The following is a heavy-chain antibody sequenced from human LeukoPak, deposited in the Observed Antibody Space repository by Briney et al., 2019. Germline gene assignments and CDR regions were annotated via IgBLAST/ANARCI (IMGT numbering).Heavy chain of an antibody. CDR1: GYTFSRYY. J-gene: IGHJ4*02. D-gene: IGHD3-10*01. CDR3: ATSPLYYGSGRQRPPPFDY. Sequence: ASVKVSCTASGYTFSRYYMQWVRQAPGHGLEWMGIINPISGATDYAQTFQGRVTMTRDTSTSTVYMELSSLRSEDTAVYYCATSPLYYGSGRQRPPPFDYWGQGTLVTVSS. CDR2: INPISGAT. V-gene: IGHV1-46*01.